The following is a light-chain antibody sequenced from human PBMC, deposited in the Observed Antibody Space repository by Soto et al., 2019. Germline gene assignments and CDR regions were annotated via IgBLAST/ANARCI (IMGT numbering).Light chain of an antibody. CDR2: EVT. CDR1: NSDVGTYTY. J-gene: IGLJ2*01. CDR3: SSYTTNSPPVV. V-gene: IGLV2-14*01. Sequence: QSALTQPRSVSGSPGQSVTISCTGTNSDVGTYTYVSWYQQYPGKAPKLLISEVTNRPSGVSNRFSGSKSGNTASLTISGLQAEDEAHYYCSSYTTNSPPVVFGGGTKLTVL.